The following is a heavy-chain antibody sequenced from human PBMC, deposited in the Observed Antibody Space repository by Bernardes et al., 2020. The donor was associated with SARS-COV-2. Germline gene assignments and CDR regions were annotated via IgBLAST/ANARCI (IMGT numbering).Heavy chain of an antibody. CDR2: IYYSGTT. J-gene: IGHJ1*01. V-gene: IGHV4-61*01. Sequence: SETLSLTRTVSRGSVSSESNYWSWIRQPPGKELEWIGQIYYSGTTNYNPSLKSRVTISIATSRNQFSLNLDSVTAADTAVYYCARERRGGRGVDNWGQGTLVTVSS. CDR1: RGSVSSESNY. D-gene: IGHD1-26*01. CDR3: ARERRGGRGVDN.